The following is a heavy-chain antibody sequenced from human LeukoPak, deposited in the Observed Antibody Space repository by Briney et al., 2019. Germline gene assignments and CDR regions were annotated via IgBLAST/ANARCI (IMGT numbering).Heavy chain of an antibody. CDR1: GGSFSGYY. CDR2: INHSASA. CDR3: ARDLGYYDSSGPTTDY. Sequence: SETLSLTCAVYGGSFSGYYWNWIRQVPGKGLEWIGEINHSASARYSPSLKSRVTMSVDTSKNQFSLKLSSVTAADTAVYYCARDLGYYDSSGPTTDYWGQGTLVTVSS. V-gene: IGHV4-34*01. J-gene: IGHJ4*02. D-gene: IGHD3-22*01.